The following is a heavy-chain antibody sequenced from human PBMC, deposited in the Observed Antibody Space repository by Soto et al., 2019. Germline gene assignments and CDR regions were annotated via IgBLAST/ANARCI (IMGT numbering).Heavy chain of an antibody. CDR3: ARGLPIAAAVTDAFDI. D-gene: IGHD6-13*01. V-gene: IGHV3-13*04. CDR2: IGTAGDT. Sequence: PVGSLILSCGAAEFTFRSYYMHWVRHATGKGLEWVSAIGTAGDTYYPGSVKGRFTISRENAKNSLYLQMNSLRAGDTAVYYCARGLPIAAAVTDAFDIWGQGTMVTVSS. CDR1: EFTFRSYY. J-gene: IGHJ3*02.